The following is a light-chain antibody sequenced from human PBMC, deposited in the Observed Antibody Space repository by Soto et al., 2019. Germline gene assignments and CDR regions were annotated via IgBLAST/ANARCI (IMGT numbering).Light chain of an antibody. V-gene: IGKV3-15*01. CDR1: QSVSSN. CDR2: GAS. J-gene: IGKJ1*01. CDR3: QQYNNWPRT. Sequence: EIVMTQSPATLSVSPGERATLSCRASQSVSSNLAWYQQKPCQAPSLLIYGASTSATGIPARFSGSGSGTEFTLTISRRQSEDFAVYYCQQYNNWPRTFGQGTKVEIK.